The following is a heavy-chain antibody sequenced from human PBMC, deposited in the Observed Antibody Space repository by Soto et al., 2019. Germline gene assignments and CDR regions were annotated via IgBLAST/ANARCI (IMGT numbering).Heavy chain of an antibody. CDR2: INAGNGNT. V-gene: IGHV1-3*05. CDR1: GYTFTSYA. D-gene: IGHD2-21*02. Sequence: QVQLVQSGAEEKKPGASVKVSCKVSGYTFTSYAMHWVRQAPGQRLEWMGWINAGNGNTKYSQKFQGRVTITRDTAESTAYMELSSLRSEDTAVYYCARSIVVVTALDYWGQGTLVTVSS. J-gene: IGHJ4*02. CDR3: ARSIVVVTALDY.